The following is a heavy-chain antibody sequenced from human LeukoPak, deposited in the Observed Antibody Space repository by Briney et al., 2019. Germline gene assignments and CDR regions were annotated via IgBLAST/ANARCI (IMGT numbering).Heavy chain of an antibody. J-gene: IGHJ3*01. CDR1: GFSLSTSGMC. Sequence: SGPALVKPTQTLTLTCTFSGFSLSTSGMCVSWIRQPPGKALEWLARIDWDDDKYYSTSLKTRLTISKGTSKNQVVLTMTNMDPVDTATYYCARMIAFGVVYDAFDVWGQGTMVTVSS. CDR3: ARMIAFGVVYDAFDV. CDR2: IDWDDDK. D-gene: IGHD3-3*01. V-gene: IGHV2-70*11.